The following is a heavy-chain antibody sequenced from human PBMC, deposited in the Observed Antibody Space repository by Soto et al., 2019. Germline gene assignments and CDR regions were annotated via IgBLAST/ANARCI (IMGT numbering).Heavy chain of an antibody. J-gene: IGHJ6*02. CDR1: GGSISSSNW. D-gene: IGHD3-10*01. V-gene: IGHV4-4*02. CDR3: TRDMIYGSEGSHYYYAMDV. Sequence: PSETLSLTCAVSGGSISSSNWWSWVRQPPGQGLEWIGEIYHSGSTNYNPSLMSRLTISVDRSKNQLSLKLRSVTAADTAVYYCTRDMIYGSEGSHYYYAMDVWGRGTTVTVSS. CDR2: IYHSGST.